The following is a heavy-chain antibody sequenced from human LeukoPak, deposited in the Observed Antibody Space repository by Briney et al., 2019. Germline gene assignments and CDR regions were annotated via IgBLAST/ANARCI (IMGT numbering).Heavy chain of an antibody. CDR3: ARDADFDSSGYYYSSFDY. Sequence: SQTLSLTCAISGDSVSSNSAAWSWIRQSPSRGLEWLGRTCYRSKWYIDYAVSVRSRITINPDTSKNQFSLKLSSVTAADTAVYYCARDADFDSSGYYYSSFDYWGQGTLVTVSS. CDR2: TCYRSKWYI. D-gene: IGHD3-22*01. V-gene: IGHV6-1*01. CDR1: GDSVSSNSAA. J-gene: IGHJ4*02.